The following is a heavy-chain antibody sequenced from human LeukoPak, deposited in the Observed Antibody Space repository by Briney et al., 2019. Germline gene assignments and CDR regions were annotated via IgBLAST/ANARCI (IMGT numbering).Heavy chain of an antibody. Sequence: GGSLRLSCAASGFTFSSYAMHWVRQAPGKGLEWVAVISYDGSNKYYADSVKGRFTTSRDNSKNTLYLQMNSLRAEDTAVYYCASSLGSFDYWRRGTLVTVSS. CDR2: ISYDGSNK. CDR1: GFTFSSYA. CDR3: ASSLGSFDY. V-gene: IGHV3-30-3*01. J-gene: IGHJ4*02. D-gene: IGHD3-16*01.